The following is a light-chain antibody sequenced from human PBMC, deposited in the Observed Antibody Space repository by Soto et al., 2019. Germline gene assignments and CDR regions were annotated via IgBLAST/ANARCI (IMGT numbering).Light chain of an antibody. CDR1: SSNIESNY. J-gene: IGLJ2*01. V-gene: IGLV1-47*01. CDR3: AAWDVSLSGVI. Sequence: QSVLTQPPSASGTPGQRVTISCSGSSSNIESNYVYWYQQFPGTAPKLLIFRNDQRPSGVPDRFSGSKSGTSASLAISGLRSEEEADYYCAAWDVSLSGVIFGGGTKLTVL. CDR2: RND.